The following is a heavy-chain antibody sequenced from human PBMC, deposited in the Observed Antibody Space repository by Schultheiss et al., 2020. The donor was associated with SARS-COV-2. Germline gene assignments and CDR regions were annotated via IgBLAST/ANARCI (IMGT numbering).Heavy chain of an antibody. J-gene: IGHJ4*02. CDR3: AKRGDHDSSGYYYGYFDY. CDR2: ISNSGSTV. V-gene: IGHV3-48*03. D-gene: IGHD3-22*01. CDR1: GFTFSNYD. Sequence: GGSLRLSCAASGFTFSNYDINWVRQTPGKGLEWLSYISNSGSTVHYADSVKGRFTISRDNAKNSLYLQMNSLRVGDTAIYYCAKRGDHDSSGYYYGYFDYWGQGTLVTVSS.